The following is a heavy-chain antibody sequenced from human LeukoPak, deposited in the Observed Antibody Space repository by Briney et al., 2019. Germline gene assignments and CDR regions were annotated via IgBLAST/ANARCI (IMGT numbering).Heavy chain of an antibody. CDR1: GGSISSGGYS. Sequence: SETLSLTCAVSGGSISSGGYSWIWIRQPPGKGLEWIGYIYHSGSTYYNPSLKSRVTISVDTSKNQCSLKLSSVTAADTAVYYCARLLRESWFDPWGQGTLVTVSS. CDR3: ARLLRESWFDP. V-gene: IGHV4-30-2*01. CDR2: IYHSGST. D-gene: IGHD3-3*01. J-gene: IGHJ5*02.